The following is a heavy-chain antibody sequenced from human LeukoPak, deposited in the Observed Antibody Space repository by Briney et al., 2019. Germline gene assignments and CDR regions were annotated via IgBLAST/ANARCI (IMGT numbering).Heavy chain of an antibody. CDR3: AKGLGTMVRGAFDY. Sequence: GGSLRLSCAASGFTFSSYAMSWVRQAPGKGLEWVSAISGSDGSAYYADSVKGRFTISRDNSENTLSLQMNSLRAEDTAVYYCAKGLGTMVRGAFDYWGQGTLVTVSS. CDR2: ISGSDGSA. J-gene: IGHJ4*02. V-gene: IGHV3-23*01. D-gene: IGHD3-10*01. CDR1: GFTFSSYA.